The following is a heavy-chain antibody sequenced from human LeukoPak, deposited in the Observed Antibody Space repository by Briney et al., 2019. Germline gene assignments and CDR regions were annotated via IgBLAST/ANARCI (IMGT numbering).Heavy chain of an antibody. D-gene: IGHD3-10*01. Sequence: GRSLRLSCAASGFTFSSYAMHWVRQAPGKGLEWVAVISYDGSNKYYADSVKGRFTISRDNSKNTLYLQMNSLRAEDTAVYYCARDYYGSGSYLYYYCGMDVWGQGTTVTVSS. V-gene: IGHV3-30-3*01. CDR2: ISYDGSNK. J-gene: IGHJ6*02. CDR3: ARDYYGSGSYLYYYCGMDV. CDR1: GFTFSSYA.